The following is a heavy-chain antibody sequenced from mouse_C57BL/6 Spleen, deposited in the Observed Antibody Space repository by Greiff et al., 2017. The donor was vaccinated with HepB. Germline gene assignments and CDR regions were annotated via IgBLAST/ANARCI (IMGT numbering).Heavy chain of an antibody. V-gene: IGHV1-55*01. Sequence: QVQLQQSGAELVKPGASVKMSCKASGYTFTSYWITWVKQRPGQGLEWIGDIYPGSGSTNYNEKFKSKATLTVDTSSSTAYMQLSSLTSEDSAVYYCARGSVAKDWYFDVWGTGTTVTVSS. CDR3: ARGSVAKDWYFDV. CDR1: GYTFTSYW. CDR2: IYPGSGST. J-gene: IGHJ1*03.